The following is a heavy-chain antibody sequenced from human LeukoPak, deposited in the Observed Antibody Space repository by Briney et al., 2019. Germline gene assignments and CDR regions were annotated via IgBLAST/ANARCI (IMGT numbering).Heavy chain of an antibody. V-gene: IGHV1-2*02. CDR3: ARDRLSEEVVVAATWFDP. CDR2: INPNSGDT. D-gene: IGHD2-15*01. CDR1: EYTFSVYH. Sequence: GASVKVPCKASEYTFSVYHIHWVRLAPGQGLEWMAWINPNSGDTNYAQKFQGRVTMTRDTSISTVYMEVNSLKFDDTAVYYCARDRLSEEVVVAATWFDPWGQGTLVTVSS. J-gene: IGHJ5*02.